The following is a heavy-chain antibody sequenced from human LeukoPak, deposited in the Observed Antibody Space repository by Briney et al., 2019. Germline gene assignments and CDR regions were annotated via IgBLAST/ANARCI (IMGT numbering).Heavy chain of an antibody. Sequence: ASVKVSCKASGYTFTSYGISWVRQAPGQGLEWMGWISAYNGNTNYAQKLQGRVTMTTDTSTSTAYMELRSLRSDDTAVYYCARARVTVTNQYNWFDPWGQGTLVTVSS. J-gene: IGHJ5*02. CDR3: ARARVTVTNQYNWFDP. CDR2: ISAYNGNT. CDR1: GYTFTSYG. D-gene: IGHD4-17*01. V-gene: IGHV1-18*01.